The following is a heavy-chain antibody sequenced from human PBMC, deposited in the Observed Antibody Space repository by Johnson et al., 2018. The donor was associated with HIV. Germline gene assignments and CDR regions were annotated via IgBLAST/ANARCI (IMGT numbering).Heavy chain of an antibody. V-gene: IGHV3-64*01. CDR3: AKTYSEGEVRDAFDI. D-gene: IGHD2-21*01. Sequence: EQLVESGGGLVQPGGSLRLSCAASGFTFSSYAMHWVRQAPGKGLEYVSAISSNGGSTYYANSVKGRFTISRDNSKNTLYLQMNSLRAEDTAVYYCAKTYSEGEVRDAFDIWGQGTRVTVSS. J-gene: IGHJ3*02. CDR2: ISSNGGST. CDR1: GFTFSSYA.